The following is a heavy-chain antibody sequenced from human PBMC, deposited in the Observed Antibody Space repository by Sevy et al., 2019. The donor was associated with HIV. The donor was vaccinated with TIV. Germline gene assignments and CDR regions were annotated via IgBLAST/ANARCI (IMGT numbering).Heavy chain of an antibody. V-gene: IGHV3-23*01. J-gene: IGHJ4*02. D-gene: IGHD2-21*02. CDR2: LSATGGST. CDR3: AKTLQKLPFHPHYFDY. CDR1: GFALRSYT. Sequence: GGSLRLSCGVSGFALRSYTMNWVRRAPGKGLEWVAILSATGGSTDYADSVKGRFTISRDVSKSTLYLQMNSLTAEDTAMFYCAKTLQKLPFHPHYFDYWGQGTLVTVSS.